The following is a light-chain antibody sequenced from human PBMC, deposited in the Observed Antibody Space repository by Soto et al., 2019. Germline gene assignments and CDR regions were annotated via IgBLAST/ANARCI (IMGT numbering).Light chain of an antibody. CDR2: VAS. Sequence: DIQMTQSPSSLSASVGDTVNITCRASQGNSNLLAWYQQKPGKAPKSLIYVASSLQSGVPSRFTGGGSGIDFTLTISSLQPEDFATYYCQQFHSYPITFGQGTRLDIK. V-gene: IGKV1D-16*01. J-gene: IGKJ5*01. CDR3: QQFHSYPIT. CDR1: QGNSNL.